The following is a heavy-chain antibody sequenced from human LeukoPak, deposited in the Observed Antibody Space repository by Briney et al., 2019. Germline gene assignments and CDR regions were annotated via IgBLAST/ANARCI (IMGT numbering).Heavy chain of an antibody. Sequence: PGGSLRLSCAASGFTFSDYYMSWLRQAPGKGLEWVSYISSSSSYTNYGDSVKGRFTISRDNAKNSLYLQMNSLRAEDAAVYYCARDGLNYYGDYDSWCFDLWGRGTLVTVSS. CDR3: ARDGLNYYGDYDSWCFDL. CDR1: GFTFSDYY. CDR2: ISSSSSYT. V-gene: IGHV3-11*06. D-gene: IGHD4-17*01. J-gene: IGHJ2*01.